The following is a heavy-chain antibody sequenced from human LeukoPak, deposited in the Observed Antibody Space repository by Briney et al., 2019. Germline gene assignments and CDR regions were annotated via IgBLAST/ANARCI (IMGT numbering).Heavy chain of an antibody. CDR1: GGSISSYY. J-gene: IGHJ4*02. Sequence: SETLSLTCTVSGGSISSYYWSWVRQPPGKGLEWIGYVHYSGSTKYNPSLKRRVTISVDTSKNQFSMKLSSVTAADTAVYYCARGRTGSYYAADYWGQGTLVTVSS. CDR3: ARGRTGSYYAADY. CDR2: VHYSGST. V-gene: IGHV4-59*01. D-gene: IGHD1-26*01.